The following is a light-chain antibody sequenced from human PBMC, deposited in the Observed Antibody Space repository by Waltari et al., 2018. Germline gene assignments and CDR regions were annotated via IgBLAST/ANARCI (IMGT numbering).Light chain of an antibody. J-gene: IGKJ4*01. Sequence: DIQLTQSPSFLSASLGDRVPVTCRASPSINNFLAWYQQKPGEAPKLLIHAASTLKRGVTSRFRGNGSGTEFILTISSLQHEDFATYYCHKVNSYKLTFGGGTTVEMK. CDR2: AAS. CDR1: PSINNF. V-gene: IGKV1-9*01. CDR3: HKVNSYKLT.